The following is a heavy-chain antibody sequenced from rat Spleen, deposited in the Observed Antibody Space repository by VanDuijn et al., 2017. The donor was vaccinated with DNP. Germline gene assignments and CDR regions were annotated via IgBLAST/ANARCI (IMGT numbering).Heavy chain of an antibody. J-gene: IGHJ2*01. V-gene: IGHV3-1*01. CDR3: ARWVWYFDY. Sequence: EVQLQESGPGLVKPSQSLSLTCSVTGYSITSNYWGWVQKFPGNKLEYIGHISFSGGTNYNPSLKSQISITRDTSKNQFFLHLNSVTTEDTATYYCARWVWYFDYWGQGVMVTVSS. CDR1: GYSITSNY. CDR2: ISFSGGT.